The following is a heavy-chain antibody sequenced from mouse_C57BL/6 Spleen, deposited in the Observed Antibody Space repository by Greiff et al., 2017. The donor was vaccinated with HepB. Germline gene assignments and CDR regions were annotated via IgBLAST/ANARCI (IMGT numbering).Heavy chain of an antibody. Sequence: QVQLQQSGAELARPGASVKLSCKASGFTFKSDGISWVKQRTGQGLEWIGEIYPRSGNTYYNEKFQGKATLTADKSSNTAYMELSSLTAEDSAGYICARCWLRGYYDMDYWGQGTSVTASS. V-gene: IGHV1-81*01. CDR2: IYPRSGNT. CDR3: ARCWLRGYYDMDY. D-gene: IGHD2-2*01. J-gene: IGHJ4*01. CDR1: GFTFKSDG.